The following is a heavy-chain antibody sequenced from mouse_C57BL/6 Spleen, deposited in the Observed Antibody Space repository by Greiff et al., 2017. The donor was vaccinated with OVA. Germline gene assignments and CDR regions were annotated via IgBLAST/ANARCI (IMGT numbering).Heavy chain of an antibody. CDR2: INPSNGGT. D-gene: IGHD1-1*01. J-gene: IGHJ1*03. V-gene: IGHV1-53*01. CDR1: GYTFTSYW. CDR3: AFITTVVRGYFDV. Sequence: QVQLQQSGTELVKPGASVKLSCKASGYTFTSYWMHWVKQRPGQGLEWIGNINPSNGGTNYNEKFKSKATLTVDKSSSTAYMQLSSLTSEDSAVYYCAFITTVVRGYFDVWGTGTTGTVSS.